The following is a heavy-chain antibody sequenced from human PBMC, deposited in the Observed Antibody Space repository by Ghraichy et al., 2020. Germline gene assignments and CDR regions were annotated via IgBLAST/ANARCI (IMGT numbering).Heavy chain of an antibody. Sequence: LRLSCALSGDSVSGNGTAWNWIRPSPSRGLEWLVRTYFSSLWINEYAVSMKSRVSIYPDTSKNQFSLQLTSVTPEDTAVYYCSSGQPDYYAMDVWGQGTTVTVCS. CDR3: SSGQPDYYAMDV. D-gene: IGHD5-12*01. J-gene: IGHJ6*02. V-gene: IGHV6-1*01. CDR1: GDSVSGNGTA. CDR2: TYFSSLWIN.